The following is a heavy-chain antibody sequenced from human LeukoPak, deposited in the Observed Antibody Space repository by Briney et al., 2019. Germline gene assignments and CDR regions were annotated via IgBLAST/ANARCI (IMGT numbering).Heavy chain of an antibody. CDR3: ARGGLAGFDWLIEGLDY. CDR1: GGSISSGGYY. V-gene: IGHV4-31*03. D-gene: IGHD3-9*01. Sequence: SETLSLTCTVSGGSISSGGYYWSWIRQHPGKGLEWIGYIYYSGSTYYNPSLKSRVTISVDTSKNQFSLKPSSVTAADTAVYYCARGGLAGFDWLIEGLDYWGQGTLVTVSS. J-gene: IGHJ4*02. CDR2: IYYSGST.